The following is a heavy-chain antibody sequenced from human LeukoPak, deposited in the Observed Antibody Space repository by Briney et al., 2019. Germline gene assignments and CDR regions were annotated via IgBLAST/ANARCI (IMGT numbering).Heavy chain of an antibody. V-gene: IGHV1-18*01. J-gene: IGHJ6*03. CDR3: ARDRRGQWELRYYYYYYMDV. CDR1: GYTFTSYG. D-gene: IGHD1-26*01. Sequence: ASVKVSCKASGYTFTSYGISWVRQAPGQGLQWMGWISAYNGNTNYAQKLQGRVTMTTDTSTGTAYMELRSLRSDDTAVYYCARDRRGQWELRYYYYYYMDVWGKGATVTISS. CDR2: ISAYNGNT.